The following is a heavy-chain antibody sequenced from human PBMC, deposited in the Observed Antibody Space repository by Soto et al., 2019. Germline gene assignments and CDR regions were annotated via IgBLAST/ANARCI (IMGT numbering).Heavy chain of an antibody. V-gene: IGHV4-39*01. CDR2: IYYSGST. J-gene: IGHJ5*02. D-gene: IGHD1-26*01. CDR1: GGSLSSGDYY. Sequence: SETLSLTCTVSGGSLSSGDYYWGWIRQPPGKGLEWIGSIYYSGSTYYNPSLKSRVTISVDTSKNQFSLKLSSVTAADTAVYYCATQEVGGSYVYTFDPWGQGTLVTVSS. CDR3: ATQEVGGSYVYTFDP.